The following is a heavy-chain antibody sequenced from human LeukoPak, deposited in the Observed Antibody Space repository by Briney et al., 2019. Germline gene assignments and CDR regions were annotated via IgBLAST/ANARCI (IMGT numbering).Heavy chain of an antibody. J-gene: IGHJ4*02. CDR3: AREPYDSTDPYYFDY. Sequence: SETLSLTCTVSGGSISSYYWSWIRQPAGKGLEWIGRIYTSGSTNYNPSLKSRVTTSVDTSKNQFSLKLSSVTAADTAVYYCAREPYDSTDPYYFDYWGQGTLVTVSS. D-gene: IGHD3-22*01. CDR2: IYTSGST. V-gene: IGHV4-4*07. CDR1: GGSISSYY.